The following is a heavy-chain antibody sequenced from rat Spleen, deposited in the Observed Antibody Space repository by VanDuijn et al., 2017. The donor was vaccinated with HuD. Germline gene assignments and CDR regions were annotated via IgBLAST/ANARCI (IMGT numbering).Heavy chain of an antibody. D-gene: IGHD2-2*01. CDR1: GFTFSDYY. CDR2: ISSDGRRN. V-gene: IGHV5-29*01. Sequence: EVQLVESGGGLVQPGRSLKLSCAASGFTFSDYYMAWVRQAPTKGLEWVATISSDGRRNYYRDSVKGRFTISRDNAKNSLYLQMDSLRSADTATYYCARAGYLRDWYFDFWGPGTMVTVSP. J-gene: IGHJ1*01. CDR3: ARAGYLRDWYFDF.